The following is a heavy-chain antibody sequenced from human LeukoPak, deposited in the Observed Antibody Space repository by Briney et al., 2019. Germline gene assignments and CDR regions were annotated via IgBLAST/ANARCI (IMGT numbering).Heavy chain of an antibody. Sequence: ASVKVSCKVSGYTLTELSMHWVRQAPGKGLEWMGGFDPEDGETIYAQKFQGRVTMTEDTSTDTAYMELSSLRSEDTAVYYCATALITMVRGVRRPGAFDIWGQGTMVTVSS. V-gene: IGHV1-24*01. CDR1: GYTLTELS. J-gene: IGHJ3*02. CDR3: ATALITMVRGVRRPGAFDI. D-gene: IGHD3-10*01. CDR2: FDPEDGET.